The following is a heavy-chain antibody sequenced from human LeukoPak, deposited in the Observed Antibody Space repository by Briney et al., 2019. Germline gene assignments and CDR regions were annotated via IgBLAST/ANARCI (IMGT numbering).Heavy chain of an antibody. Sequence: PGRSLRLSCAASGFTFSSYGMHWVRQAPGKGLEWVAVISYDGSNKYYADSVKGRFTISRDNSKNTLYLQMNSLRAEDTAVYYCAKDRHDSSGYYPSDYWGQGTLVTVSS. CDR1: GFTFSSYG. CDR2: ISYDGSNK. J-gene: IGHJ4*02. V-gene: IGHV3-30*18. D-gene: IGHD3-22*01. CDR3: AKDRHDSSGYYPSDY.